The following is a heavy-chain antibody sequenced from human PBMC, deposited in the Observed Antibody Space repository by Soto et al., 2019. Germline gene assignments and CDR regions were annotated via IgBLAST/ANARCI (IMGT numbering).Heavy chain of an antibody. CDR2: IIPIFGTA. V-gene: IGHV1-69*06. CDR3: ARGEEITIFGVVIIRGMDV. Sequence: VASVKVSCKASGGTFSSYSISWVLQAPGQGLEWMGGIIPIFGTANYAQKFQGRVTITADKSTSTAYMELSSLRSEDTAVYYCARGEEITIFGVVIIRGMDVWGQGTTVTVSS. CDR1: GGTFSSYS. D-gene: IGHD3-3*01. J-gene: IGHJ6*02.